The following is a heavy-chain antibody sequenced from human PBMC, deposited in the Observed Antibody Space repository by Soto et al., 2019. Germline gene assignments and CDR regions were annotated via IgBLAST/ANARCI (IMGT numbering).Heavy chain of an antibody. CDR2: IIPIFGTA. J-gene: IGHJ4*02. CDR1: GGTFNSYA. V-gene: IGHV1-69*01. D-gene: IGHD2-15*01. Sequence: QVQLVQSGAEVKKPGSSVKVSCKASGGTFNSYAISWVRQAPGQGLEWMGGIIPIFGTANYAQKFQGRVTITADESTSTAYMELSSLRSEDTAVYYCARDRGAGYCSGGSCYYFDYWGQGTLVTFSS. CDR3: ARDRGAGYCSGGSCYYFDY.